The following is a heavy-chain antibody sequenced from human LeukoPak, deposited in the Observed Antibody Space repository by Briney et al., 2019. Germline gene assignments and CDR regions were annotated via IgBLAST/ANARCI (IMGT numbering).Heavy chain of an antibody. J-gene: IGHJ5*02. Sequence: SVKVSCKASGGTFSSYAISWVRQAPGQGLEWMGGIIPIFGTANYAQKFRGRVTITTDESTSTAYMELSSLRSEDTAVYYCARDWRTSGIAAAGTFDPWGQGTLVTVSS. CDR2: IIPIFGTA. D-gene: IGHD6-13*01. CDR1: GGTFSSYA. V-gene: IGHV1-69*05. CDR3: ARDWRTSGIAAAGTFDP.